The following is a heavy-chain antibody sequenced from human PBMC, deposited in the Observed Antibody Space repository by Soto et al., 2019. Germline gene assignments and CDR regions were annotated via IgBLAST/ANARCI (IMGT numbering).Heavy chain of an antibody. Sequence: PWGSLSLSCSASGFTVIINYMSWVRQAPGKGLEWVSVIYSGGSTYYADSVKGRFTIPRDNSKNTLYLQMNSLRAEDTAVYYCAKGVDIVATDWGQGTLVTVSS. CDR2: IYSGGST. J-gene: IGHJ4*02. CDR1: GFTVIINY. V-gene: IGHV3-53*05. D-gene: IGHD5-12*01. CDR3: AKGVDIVATD.